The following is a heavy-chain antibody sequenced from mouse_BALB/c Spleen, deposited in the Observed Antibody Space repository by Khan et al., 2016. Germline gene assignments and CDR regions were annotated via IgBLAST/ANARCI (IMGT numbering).Heavy chain of an antibody. CDR1: GFTFSGLW. Sequence: EVQLLETGGGLVQPGGSRGLSCEGSGFTFSGLWMSWVRQTPGKTLEWIGDINSDGSAINYAPSIKDRFTIFRDNDKSTLYLQMSNVRSEDTATYFCMRYEGEYWYVDGWGAGTTITGAS. V-gene: IGHV11-2*02. J-gene: IGHJ1*01. D-gene: IGHD2-13*01. CDR2: INSDGSAI. CDR3: MRYEGEYWYVDG.